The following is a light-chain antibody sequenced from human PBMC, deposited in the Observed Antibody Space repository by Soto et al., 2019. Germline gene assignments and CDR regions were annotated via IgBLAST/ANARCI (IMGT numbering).Light chain of an antibody. V-gene: IGKV1-5*01. CDR1: QSVRSW. J-gene: IGKJ4*01. CDR3: QQYDNYPLT. Sequence: DIQMTQSPATLSASVGYRFTITCRASQSVRSWLAWYQQKPGTAPKLLIFDASRLESGVPSRFSGSASGTEFTLTISSLQPDDFATYYCQQYDNYPLTFGGGTTVDI. CDR2: DAS.